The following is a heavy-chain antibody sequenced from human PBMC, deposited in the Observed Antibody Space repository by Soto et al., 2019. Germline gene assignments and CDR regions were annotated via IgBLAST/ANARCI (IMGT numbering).Heavy chain of an antibody. CDR1: GGSFSGYY. V-gene: IGHV4-34*01. Sequence: ETLSLTCAVYGGSFSGYYWSWIRQPPGKGLDWIGEINHSGSTNYNPSLKSRVTISVDTSKNQSSLKLSSVTAADTAVYYCAREGIGYCSGGSCYANWFDPWGQGSLVTVYS. J-gene: IGHJ5*02. CDR2: INHSGST. D-gene: IGHD2-15*01. CDR3: AREGIGYCSGGSCYANWFDP.